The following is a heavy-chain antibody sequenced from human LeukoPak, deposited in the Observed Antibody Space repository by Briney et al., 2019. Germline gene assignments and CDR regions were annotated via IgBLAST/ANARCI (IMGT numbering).Heavy chain of an antibody. CDR3: AREESSWYDAFDI. CDR1: GFTFSSYE. Sequence: GGSLRLSCAASGFTFSSYEMNWVRQAPGKGLEWVSYISSSGSTIYYADSVKGRFTISRDNAKNSLYLQMNSLRAEDTAVYYCAREESSWYDAFDIWGQGTMVTVSS. J-gene: IGHJ3*02. D-gene: IGHD6-13*01. CDR2: ISSSGSTI. V-gene: IGHV3-48*03.